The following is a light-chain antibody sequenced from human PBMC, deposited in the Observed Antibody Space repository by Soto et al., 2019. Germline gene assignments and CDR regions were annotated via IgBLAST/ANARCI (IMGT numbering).Light chain of an antibody. J-gene: IGLJ2*01. CDR1: SSDVGGYNY. CDR2: DVS. CDR3: SSYTSSSTLG. Sequence: QSVLTQPASVSGSTRQSITISCTGTSSDVGGYNYVSWYQQHPGKAPKLMIYDVSNRPSGVSNRFSGSKSGNTASLTISGLQAEDEADYYCSSYTSSSTLGFGGGTKLTVL. V-gene: IGLV2-14*01.